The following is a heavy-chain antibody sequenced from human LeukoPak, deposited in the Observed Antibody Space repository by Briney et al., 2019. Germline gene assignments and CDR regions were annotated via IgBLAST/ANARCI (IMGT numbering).Heavy chain of an antibody. CDR2: ISSSGSTI. CDR1: GFTFSRYW. Sequence: GGSLRLSCAASGFTFSRYWMHWVRQAPGKGLEWVSYISSSGSTIYYADSVKGRFTISRDNAKNSLYLQMNSLRAEDTAVYYCASKLAWECGDYVGWYFDLWGRGTLVTVSS. V-gene: IGHV3-48*03. D-gene: IGHD4-17*01. CDR3: ASKLAWECGDYVGWYFDL. J-gene: IGHJ2*01.